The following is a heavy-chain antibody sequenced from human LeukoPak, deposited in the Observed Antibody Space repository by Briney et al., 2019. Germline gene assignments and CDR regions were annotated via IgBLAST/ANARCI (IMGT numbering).Heavy chain of an antibody. CDR2: ISSSSTTI. V-gene: IGHV3-48*02. Sequence: GGSLRLFCSASGLTLRSYSLHWLHQAPGKGLDGVSYISSSSTTIYYADSVKGRFTISRDNAKNSLYLQMNSLRDEDTAVYYCERGCFSGSDNWTDYWGQGTLVTVSS. CDR1: GLTLRSYS. CDR3: ERGCFSGSDNWTDY. D-gene: IGHD2-15*01. J-gene: IGHJ4*02.